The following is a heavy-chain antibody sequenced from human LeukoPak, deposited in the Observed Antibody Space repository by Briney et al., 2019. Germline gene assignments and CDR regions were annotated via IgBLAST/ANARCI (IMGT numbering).Heavy chain of an antibody. Sequence: GGSLRLSCAASGFTFSSYAMSWVRQAPGKGLEWVSAISGSGGSTYYADSVKGRFTISRDNSTNTLYLQMNSLRAEDTAVYYCAKDLGYYDILTGYSALHSFDYWGQGTLVTVSS. V-gene: IGHV3-23*01. CDR1: GFTFSSYA. J-gene: IGHJ4*02. D-gene: IGHD3-9*01. CDR2: ISGSGGST. CDR3: AKDLGYYDILTGYSALHSFDY.